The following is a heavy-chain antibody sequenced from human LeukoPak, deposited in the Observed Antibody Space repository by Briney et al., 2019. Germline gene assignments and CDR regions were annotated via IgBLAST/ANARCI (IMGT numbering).Heavy chain of an antibody. CDR3: AKDRGTVTPYYGMDV. D-gene: IGHD4-17*01. Sequence: PGGSLRLSCAASGFTFSTYAMSWVRQAPGKGLGWVSAISGSGGSTYYADSVKGRFTISRDNSRNKLYLQMNSLRAEDTAVYYCAKDRGTVTPYYGMDVWGQGTTVTVSS. CDR1: GFTFSTYA. CDR2: ISGSGGST. J-gene: IGHJ6*02. V-gene: IGHV3-23*01.